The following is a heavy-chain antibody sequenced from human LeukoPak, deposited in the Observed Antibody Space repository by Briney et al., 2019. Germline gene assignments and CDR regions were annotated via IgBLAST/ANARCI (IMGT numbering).Heavy chain of an antibody. Sequence: TSETLSLTCTVSGGSITNYYWSWIRQSPEKGMEWIGYFYESGNTHYTPSLRGRISISGDTSKNQISLKLTSVTAADTAVYYCARAPHFFDTSGSRYYFDSWGQGALVTVSS. D-gene: IGHD3-22*01. V-gene: IGHV4-59*13. CDR1: GGSITNYY. J-gene: IGHJ4*02. CDR2: FYESGNT. CDR3: ARAPHFFDTSGSRYYFDS.